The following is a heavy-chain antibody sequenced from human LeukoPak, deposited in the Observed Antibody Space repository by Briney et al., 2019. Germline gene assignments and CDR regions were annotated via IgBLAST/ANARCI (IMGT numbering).Heavy chain of an antibody. CDR3: ARVRVGATSPYYYHGMDV. V-gene: IGHV7-4-1*02. D-gene: IGHD1-26*01. J-gene: IGHJ6*02. CDR2: INTNTGNP. CDR1: GYTFTSYA. Sequence: ASVKVSCKASGYTFTSYAMNWVRQAPGQGLEWMGWINTNTGNPTYAQGFTGRFVFSLDTSVSTAYLQISSLKAEDTAVYYCARVRVGATSPYYYHGMDVWGQGTTVTVSS.